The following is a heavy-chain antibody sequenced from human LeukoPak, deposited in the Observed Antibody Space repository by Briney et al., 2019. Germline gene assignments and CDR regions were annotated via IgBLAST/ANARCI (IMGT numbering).Heavy chain of an antibody. V-gene: IGHV1-18*01. J-gene: IGHJ4*02. D-gene: IGHD6-6*01. CDR3: AVDKSSSLDY. CDR1: GYTFTSYG. CDR2: ISAYNGNT. Sequence: VASVKVSCKASGYTFTSYGISWVRQAPGQGLEWMGWISAYNGNTNYAQKLQGRVTMTTDTSTSTAYMELSSLRSEDTAVYYCAVDKSSSLDYWGQGTLVTVSS.